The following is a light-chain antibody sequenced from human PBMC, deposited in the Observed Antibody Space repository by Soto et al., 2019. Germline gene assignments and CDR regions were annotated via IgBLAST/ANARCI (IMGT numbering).Light chain of an antibody. CDR2: GAS. Sequence: IVVTQSPATLSVSPGERATLSCRASQSVSSNFAWYQQKPGQAPRLLIYGASTRATGIPARFSGSGSGTDFTLTISSLEPEDFAVYYCQQRSNWPHFGGGTKVDI. CDR3: QQRSNWPH. V-gene: IGKV3-11*01. CDR1: QSVSSN. J-gene: IGKJ4*01.